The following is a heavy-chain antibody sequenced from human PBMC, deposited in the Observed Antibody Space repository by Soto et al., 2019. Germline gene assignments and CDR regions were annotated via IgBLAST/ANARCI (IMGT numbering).Heavy chain of an antibody. V-gene: IGHV3-23*01. CDR2: ISDSGRT. CDR3: AKDKGGRYCSRTSCLYSFDY. CDR1: GFTFSTYA. Sequence: EVQLLESGGGLVQPGGSLRLSCTASGFTFSTYAMSWVRQAPGKGLEWVSTISDSGRTYYADSVKGRFTISRDNSKNTLYLEMNSLRAEDTAVYYCAKDKGGRYCSRTSCLYSFDYWGQGTLVSVSS. J-gene: IGHJ4*02. D-gene: IGHD2-2*01.